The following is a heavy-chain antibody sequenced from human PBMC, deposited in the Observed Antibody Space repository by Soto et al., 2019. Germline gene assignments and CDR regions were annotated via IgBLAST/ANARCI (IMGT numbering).Heavy chain of an antibody. CDR3: VRALSAYNWFDL. V-gene: IGHV3-21*01. Sequence: PGGSLRLSCAASGFYFVSYTMNWVRQAPGKGLECVSSISGDTSYIYYADSVKGRFTISRDNAKNSLFLQMNSLRVEDTAVYYCVRALSAYNWFDLWGPGSLVTVSS. J-gene: IGHJ5*01. CDR1: GFYFVSYT. CDR2: ISGDTSYI.